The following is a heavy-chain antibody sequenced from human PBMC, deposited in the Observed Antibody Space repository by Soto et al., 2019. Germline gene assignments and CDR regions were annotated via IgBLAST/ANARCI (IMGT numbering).Heavy chain of an antibody. V-gene: IGHV4-34*01. CDR1: GGSFSGYY. CDR3: ARAVYYYGSGAYYYYGMDV. D-gene: IGHD3-10*01. CDR2: INHSGST. J-gene: IGHJ6*02. Sequence: QVQLQQWGAGLLKPSENLSLTCAVYGGSFSGYYWSWIRQPPGKGLEWIGEINHSGSTNYNPSLKSRVTISVDTSKNQFSLKLSSVTAADTAVYYCARAVYYYGSGAYYYYGMDVWGQGTTVTVSS.